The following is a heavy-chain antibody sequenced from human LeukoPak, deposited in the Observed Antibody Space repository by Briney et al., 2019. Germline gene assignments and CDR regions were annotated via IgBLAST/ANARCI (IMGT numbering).Heavy chain of an antibody. V-gene: IGHV3-7*01. D-gene: IGHD6-6*01. CDR1: GFTFSDDW. J-gene: IGHJ4*02. Sequence: PGGSLRLSCTAAGFTFSDDWMTWVRQAPGKWPEWVANIKQDGSRRYYVESVGGRFTISRDNAKNSLFLQMNGLRAEDTAAYYCARRGGSSSRRSPIDYWGQGTLVTVSS. CDR3: ARRGGSSSRRSPIDY. CDR2: IKQDGSRR.